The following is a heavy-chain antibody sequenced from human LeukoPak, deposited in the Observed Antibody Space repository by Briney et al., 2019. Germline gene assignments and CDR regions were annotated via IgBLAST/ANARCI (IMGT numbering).Heavy chain of an antibody. CDR2: IYYSGST. D-gene: IGHD5-12*01. CDR3: ARGGYAVIN. CDR1: GGTISSYY. J-gene: IGHJ4*02. V-gene: IGHV4-59*01. Sequence: LETLSLTCTVSGGTISSYYWSWIRQPPGKGLEWIGYIYYSGSTIYNPSLKSRVTISVDTSKNQFSLKLSSVTAADTAVYYCARGGYAVINWGQGTLVTVSS.